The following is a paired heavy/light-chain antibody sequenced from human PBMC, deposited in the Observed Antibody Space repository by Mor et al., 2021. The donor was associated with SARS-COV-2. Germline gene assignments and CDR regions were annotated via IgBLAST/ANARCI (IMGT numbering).Light chain of an antibody. CDR2: AAS. CDR3: QQSYSTLP. V-gene: IGKV1-39*01. J-gene: IGKJ4*02. Sequence: DIQMTQSPSSLSASVGDRVTITCRASQSISSYLNWYQQKPGKAPKLLIYAASSLQSGVPSRFSGSGSGTDFTLTISSLQPEDFATYYCQQSYSTLPFGGGTKVEIK. CDR1: QSISSY.
Heavy chain of an antibody. CDR2: INAGNGNT. CDR1: GYTFTNYA. Sequence: QVQLVQSGAEVKKPGASVKVSCKASGYTFTNYAMNWVRQAPGQRLEWMGWINAGNGNTKYTQKFQGRVTITRDTSASTAYMELSSLRSEDTAVYYCARTGISHYGYYYYGMDVWGQGTTVTVSS. CDR3: ARTGISHYGYYYYGMDV. V-gene: IGHV1-3*01. D-gene: IGHD1-20*01. J-gene: IGHJ6*02.